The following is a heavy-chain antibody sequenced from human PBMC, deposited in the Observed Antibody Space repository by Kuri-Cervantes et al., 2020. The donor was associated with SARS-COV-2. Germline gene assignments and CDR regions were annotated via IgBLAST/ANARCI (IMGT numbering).Heavy chain of an antibody. D-gene: IGHD2-2*01. CDR2: IYYSGST. CDR3: ASTPGYCSSTSCYFDYYYYMDV. J-gene: IGHJ6*03. Sequence: SETLSLTCTVSGGSISSSSYYWGWIRQPPGKGLEWIGSIYYSGSTNYNPSLKSRVTISVDTSKNQFSLKLSSVTAADTAVYYCASTPGYCSSTSCYFDYYYYMDVWGKGTTVTVSS. CDR1: GGSISSSSYY. V-gene: IGHV4-39*07.